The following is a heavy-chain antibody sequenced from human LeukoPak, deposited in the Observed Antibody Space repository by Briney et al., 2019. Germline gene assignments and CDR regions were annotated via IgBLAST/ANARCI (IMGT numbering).Heavy chain of an antibody. CDR3: ARGDYDSSGYYLGDY. Sequence: PSETLSLTCAVYGGSFSGYYWSWIRQPPGKGLEWIGEINHSGSTYYNPSLKSRVTISVDTSKNQFSLKLSSVTAADTAVYYCARGDYDSSGYYLGDYWGQGTLVTVSS. V-gene: IGHV4-34*01. CDR1: GGSFSGYY. D-gene: IGHD3-22*01. CDR2: INHSGST. J-gene: IGHJ4*02.